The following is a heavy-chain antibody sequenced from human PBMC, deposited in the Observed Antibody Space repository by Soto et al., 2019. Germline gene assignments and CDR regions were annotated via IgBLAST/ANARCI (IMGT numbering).Heavy chain of an antibody. Sequence: GGSLRLSCEASGFTFSSYAMNWVRQAPGKGLGWISVISGSGGATYFADSVKGRFVISRDNSKNTLYLQMNSLRAEDTAIYYCAKATLSVVPPLVFDYWGQGSLVTVSS. V-gene: IGHV3-23*01. J-gene: IGHJ4*02. CDR2: ISGSGGAT. D-gene: IGHD3-10*01. CDR3: AKATLSVVPPLVFDY. CDR1: GFTFSSYA.